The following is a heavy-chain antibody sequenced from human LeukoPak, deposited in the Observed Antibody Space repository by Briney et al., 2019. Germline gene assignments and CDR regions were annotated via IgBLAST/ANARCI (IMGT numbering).Heavy chain of an antibody. J-gene: IGHJ5*02. CDR2: ISAYNGNT. CDR3: AASMGVREVLLAFDP. Sequence: ASVKVSCKASGYTFTSYGISWVRQAPGQGLEWMGWISAYNGNTNYAQKLQGRVTMTTDTSTSTAYMELRSLRSDDTAVYYCAASMGVREVLLAFDPWGQGTPVTVSS. D-gene: IGHD3-10*01. V-gene: IGHV1-18*01. CDR1: GYTFTSYG.